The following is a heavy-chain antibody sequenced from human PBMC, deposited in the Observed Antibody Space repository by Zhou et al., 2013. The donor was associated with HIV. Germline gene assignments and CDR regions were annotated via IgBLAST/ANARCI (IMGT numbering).Heavy chain of an antibody. CDR2: INPSGGST. D-gene: IGHD6-13*01. V-gene: IGHV1-46*03. CDR3: NRGMQQWVNDAFDI. Sequence: QVQLVQSGAEVKKPGSSVKVSCKASGGTFSSYAISWVRQAPGQGLEWMGIINPSGGSTSYAQKFQGRITVTRDTSTNTVNMQLGTLTSEDTAVYYCNRGMQQWVNDAFDIWGQGDNGHRLF. J-gene: IGHJ3*02. CDR1: GGTFSSYA.